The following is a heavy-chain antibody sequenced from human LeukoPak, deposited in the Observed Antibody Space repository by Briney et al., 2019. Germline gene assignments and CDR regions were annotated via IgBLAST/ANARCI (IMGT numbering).Heavy chain of an antibody. J-gene: IGHJ4*02. D-gene: IGHD4-11*01. V-gene: IGHV4-34*01. CDR1: GVSFDDYY. Sequence: SETLSLTCAVSGVSFDDYYWAWVRQPPGKGLEWIGEINHSGYTNDSPSLKSRVTLSIDTSRKQFSLNLRSVTVADAGIYYCTRITTGHDYWGQGTLVTVSS. CDR3: TRITTGHDY. CDR2: INHSGYT.